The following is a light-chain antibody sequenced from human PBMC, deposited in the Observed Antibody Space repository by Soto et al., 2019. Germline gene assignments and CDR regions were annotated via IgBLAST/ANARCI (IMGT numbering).Light chain of an antibody. V-gene: IGKV3-20*01. CDR2: GAS. CDR3: QQYGSSPNT. CDR1: QSVSSSY. Sequence: DIVLTRSACTLSLSPGERATLSFMAGQSVSSSYLAWYQQKPGQAPRLLNYGASSRATGIPDRFSGSGSGTDFTLTIIRLEPEDFAVYYCQQYGSSPNTFAQGSNADIK. J-gene: IGKJ1*01.